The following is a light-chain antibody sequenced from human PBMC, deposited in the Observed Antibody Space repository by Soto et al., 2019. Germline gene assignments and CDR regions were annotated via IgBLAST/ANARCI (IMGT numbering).Light chain of an antibody. J-gene: IGKJ4*01. CDR2: GAS. CDR1: QSVNSN. CDR3: QQYNNWPPLT. V-gene: IGKV3-15*01. Sequence: EIVMTQSPATLSVSPGERATLSCRASQSVNSNLAWYQQNPGQAPRLLIYGASTRATGVPHRFSGSGSGTEFTLTISSLQSEDFAVYYCQQYNNWPPLTFGGGTKVEIK.